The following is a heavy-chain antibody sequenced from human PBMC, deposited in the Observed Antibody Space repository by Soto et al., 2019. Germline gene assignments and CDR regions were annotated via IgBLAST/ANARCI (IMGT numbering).Heavy chain of an antibody. J-gene: IGHJ6*02. Sequence: SVKVSCKASGGTFSSYAISWVRQAPGQGLEWMGGIIPIFGTANYAQKFQGRVTITADESTSTAYMELSSLRSEDTAVYYCARDRGLYYDILTGYYMPGMDVWGQGTTVTVSS. V-gene: IGHV1-69*13. CDR1: GGTFSSYA. CDR3: ARDRGLYYDILTGYYMPGMDV. CDR2: IIPIFGTA. D-gene: IGHD3-9*01.